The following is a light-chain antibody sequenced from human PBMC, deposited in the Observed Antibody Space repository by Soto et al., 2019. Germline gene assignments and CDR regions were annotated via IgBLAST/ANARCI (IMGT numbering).Light chain of an antibody. CDR3: QQSYSTPT. Sequence: DIPMTQSPCSLSASVGDRVTITCRASQSISSYLNWYQQKPGKAPKLLIYAASSLQSGVTSRFSGSGSGTDFTLTISSLQPEDFATYYCQQSYSTPTFGGGTKVEIK. CDR2: AAS. CDR1: QSISSY. J-gene: IGKJ4*01. V-gene: IGKV1-39*01.